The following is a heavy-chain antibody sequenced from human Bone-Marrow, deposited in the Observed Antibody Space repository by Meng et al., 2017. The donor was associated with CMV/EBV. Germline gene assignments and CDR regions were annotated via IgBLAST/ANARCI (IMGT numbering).Heavy chain of an antibody. J-gene: IGHJ6*02. V-gene: IGHV3-30*02. CDR2: IRYDGSNK. Sequence: GGSLRLSCAASGFTFSSYGMHWVRQAPGKGLEWVAFIRYDGSNKYYVDSVKGRFTISRDNAKNSLYLQMNSLRAEDTAVYYCARIYTPSYYYYYGMDVWGQGTTVTVSS. D-gene: IGHD2-15*01. CDR3: ARIYTPSYYYYYGMDV. CDR1: GFTFSSYG.